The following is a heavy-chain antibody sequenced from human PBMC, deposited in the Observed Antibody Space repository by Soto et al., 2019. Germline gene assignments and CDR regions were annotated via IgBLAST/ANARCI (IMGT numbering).Heavy chain of an antibody. CDR1: GGSISSGGYY. J-gene: IGHJ4*02. V-gene: IGHV4-31*03. Sequence: TLSLTCTVSGGSISSGGYYWSWIRQHPGKGLEWIGYIYYSGSTYYNPSLKSRVTISVDTSKNQFSLKLSSVTAADTAVYYCARTSRRPKHFDYWGQGTLVTVSS. CDR2: IYYSGST. CDR3: ARTSRRPKHFDY.